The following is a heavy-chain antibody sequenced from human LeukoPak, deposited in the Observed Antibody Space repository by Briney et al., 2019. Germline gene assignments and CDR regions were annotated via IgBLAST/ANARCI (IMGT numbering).Heavy chain of an antibody. V-gene: IGHV1-69*13. J-gene: IGHJ4*02. CDR2: IIPIFGTA. D-gene: IGHD5-24*01. CDR1: GGTFSSYA. CDR3: AREEMATIV. Sequence: EASVKVSCXASGGTFSSYAISWVRQAPGQGLEWMGGIIPIFGTANYAQKFQGRVAITADESTSTAYMELSSLRSEDTAVYYCAREEMATIVWGQGTLVTVSS.